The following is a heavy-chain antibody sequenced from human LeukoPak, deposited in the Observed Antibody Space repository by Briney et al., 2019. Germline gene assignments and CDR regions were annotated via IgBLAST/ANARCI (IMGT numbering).Heavy chain of an antibody. J-gene: IGHJ5*02. Sequence: GESLEISCKGSGYSFTSYWIGWVRQMPGKGLEWMGIIYPGDSDTRYSPSFQGQVTISADKSISTAYLQWSSLKASDTAMYYCARSNSDGSYPNWFDPWGQGTLVTVSS. V-gene: IGHV5-51*01. CDR2: IYPGDSDT. CDR3: ARSNSDGSYPNWFDP. D-gene: IGHD1-26*01. CDR1: GYSFTSYW.